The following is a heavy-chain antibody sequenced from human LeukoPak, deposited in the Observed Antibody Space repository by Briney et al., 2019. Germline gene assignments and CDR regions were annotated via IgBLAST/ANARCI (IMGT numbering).Heavy chain of an antibody. J-gene: IGHJ4*02. D-gene: IGHD7-27*01. CDR2: IYYSGGT. CDR3: ARETPGAGHFDY. Sequence: NPSETLSPTCTVSGGSINYYYWMWIRQPPGKGLEWIGYIYYSGGTHYNPSLKSRVTMLVDTSKNQFSLKLTAVTAADTAVYYCARETPGAGHFDYWGQGSLVTVSS. CDR1: GGSINYYY. V-gene: IGHV4-59*01.